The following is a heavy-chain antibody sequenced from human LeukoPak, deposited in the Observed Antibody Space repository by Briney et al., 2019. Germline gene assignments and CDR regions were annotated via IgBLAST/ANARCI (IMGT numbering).Heavy chain of an antibody. CDR1: GFTASSNY. Sequence: GGSLRLSCAASGFTASSNYMTWVRQAQGRGLEWVSVIYSGGSTYYADSVKGRFTISRDNSKNTLYLQMNSLRTEDTAVYYCARDRVDYRGQGTLVTVSS. D-gene: IGHD6-6*01. J-gene: IGHJ4*02. CDR2: IYSGGST. V-gene: IGHV3-66*02. CDR3: ARDRVDY.